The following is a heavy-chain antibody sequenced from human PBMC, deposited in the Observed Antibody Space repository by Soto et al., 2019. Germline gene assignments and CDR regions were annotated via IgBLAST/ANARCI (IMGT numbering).Heavy chain of an antibody. V-gene: IGHV3-21*01. CDR2: XSXSXXXI. Sequence: GPQRLCCVAAGGRFIGSTVRWVRQAPGKGLNXFXXXSXSXXXIXXXXSLKGRFTISRDNAKNSLFLQMNSLRAEDTAVYYCARDLGEVSALWGQGTLVTVSS. D-gene: IGHD3-10*01. CDR3: ARDLGEVSAL. J-gene: IGHJ4*02. CDR1: GGRFIGST.